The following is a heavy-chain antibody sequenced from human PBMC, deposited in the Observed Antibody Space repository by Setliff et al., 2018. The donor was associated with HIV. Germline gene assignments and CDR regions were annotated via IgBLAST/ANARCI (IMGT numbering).Heavy chain of an antibody. J-gene: IGHJ6*02. CDR2: IYNSGNT. V-gene: IGHV4-59*11. CDR1: GDSISNHY. CDR3: ARVETSVRGATYGMDV. D-gene: IGHD3-10*01. Sequence: PSETLSLTCNVSGDSISNHYWNWIRQPPGKGLEWIATIYNSGNTVSNPSLKSRVTISVDTSKNQFSLTLNSVTAADTAVYYCARVETSVRGATYGMDVWGQGTAVTVSS.